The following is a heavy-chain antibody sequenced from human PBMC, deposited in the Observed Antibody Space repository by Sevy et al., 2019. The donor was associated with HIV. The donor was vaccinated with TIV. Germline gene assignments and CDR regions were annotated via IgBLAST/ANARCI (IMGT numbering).Heavy chain of an antibody. Sequence: VGTLRLSCTASGFVFSSYAMHWVRQAPGKGREWVAFIAYVGSNKNYADSVKGRFTLSRDNSKNTLYLQMNSLGAEDTAVYYCARPRFLEWLSSAAFDIWGQGTMVTVSS. J-gene: IGHJ3*02. CDR2: IAYVGSNK. D-gene: IGHD3-3*01. CDR3: ARPRFLEWLSSAAFDI. V-gene: IGHV3-30*04. CDR1: GFVFSSYA.